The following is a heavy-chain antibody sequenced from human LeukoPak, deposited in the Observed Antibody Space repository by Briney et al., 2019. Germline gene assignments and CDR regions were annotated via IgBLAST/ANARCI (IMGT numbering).Heavy chain of an antibody. V-gene: IGHV4-34*01. CDR3: ARAINIAAPGPGY. CDR1: GGSFSGYY. D-gene: IGHD6-13*01. J-gene: IGHJ4*02. CDR2: INHSGST. Sequence: SETLSLTCAVYGGSFSGYYWSWIRQPPGKGLEWIGEINHSGSTNYNPSLKSRVTISVDTSKNQFSLKLSSVTAADTAVYYCARAINIAAPGPGYWSQGTLVTVSS.